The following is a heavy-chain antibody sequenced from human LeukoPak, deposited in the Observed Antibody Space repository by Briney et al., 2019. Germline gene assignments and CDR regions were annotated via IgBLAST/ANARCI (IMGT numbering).Heavy chain of an antibody. D-gene: IGHD3-3*01. Sequence: SETLSLTCTVSGGSISSYYWNWIRQPPGKGLEWIGNIYYSGSTNYNPSLKSRVTISVDTSKNQFSLRLSSVTAADTAVYYCARLPTIFGVVIHYWYFDLWGRGTLVTVSS. CDR2: IYYSGST. CDR1: GGSISSYY. J-gene: IGHJ2*01. CDR3: ARLPTIFGVVIHYWYFDL. V-gene: IGHV4-59*12.